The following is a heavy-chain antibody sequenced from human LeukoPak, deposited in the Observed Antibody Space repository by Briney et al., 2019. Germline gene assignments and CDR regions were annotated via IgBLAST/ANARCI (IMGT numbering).Heavy chain of an antibody. J-gene: IGHJ6*03. CDR2: IYPGDSDT. CDR3: ARLLRPDFWSAQYYMDV. V-gene: IGHV5-51*01. Sequence: KTGESLKISCKGSGYSFTSYWIGWVRQMPGKGLEWMGIIYPGDSDTRYSPSFQGQVTISADKSISTAYLQWSSLKASDTAMYYCARLLRPDFWSAQYYMDVWGKGTTVTVSS. D-gene: IGHD3-3*01. CDR1: GYSFTSYW.